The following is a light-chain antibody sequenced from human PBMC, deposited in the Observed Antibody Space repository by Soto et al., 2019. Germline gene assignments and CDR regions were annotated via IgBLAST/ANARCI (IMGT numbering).Light chain of an antibody. Sequence: EIGMTQSPATLSLSPGERATLSCRASQSVNSDLAWHQQKPGQAPRLLIYDASTRAAGVPARFTGSGSETEFTLTISSLQSEDYAVYYCQHYNNWPPYTFGQGTKLEIK. J-gene: IGKJ2*01. CDR3: QHYNNWPPYT. CDR1: QSVNSD. V-gene: IGKV3-15*01. CDR2: DAS.